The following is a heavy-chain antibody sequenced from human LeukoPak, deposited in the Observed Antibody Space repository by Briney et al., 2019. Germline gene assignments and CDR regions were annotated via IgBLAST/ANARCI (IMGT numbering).Heavy chain of an antibody. Sequence: GSLRLSCAASGFAFTGYWMSWVRQAPGKGLEWVANIKQDGSEKYYVDSVKGRFTISRDNAKNSLYLQMNSLSAEDTAVYYCATSRSFDYWGQGTLVTVSS. CDR3: ATSRSFDY. CDR1: GFAFTGYW. CDR2: IKQDGSEK. J-gene: IGHJ4*02. V-gene: IGHV3-7*01.